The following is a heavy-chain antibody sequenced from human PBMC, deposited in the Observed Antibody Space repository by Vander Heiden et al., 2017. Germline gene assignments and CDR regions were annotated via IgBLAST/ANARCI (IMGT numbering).Heavy chain of an antibody. V-gene: IGHV3-33*01. D-gene: IGHD2-2*01. CDR1: GLPFSSYG. J-gene: IGHJ4*02. CDR2: IWYDGSNK. Sequence: QVQLVESGGGVVQPGRSLRLSCPASGLPFSSYGMHWVRQAPGKGLEWVAVIWYDGSNKYYADSVKGRFTISRDNSKNTLYLQMNSLRAEDTAVYYCARGGSSTSGLDYWGQGTLVTVSS. CDR3: ARGGSSTSGLDY.